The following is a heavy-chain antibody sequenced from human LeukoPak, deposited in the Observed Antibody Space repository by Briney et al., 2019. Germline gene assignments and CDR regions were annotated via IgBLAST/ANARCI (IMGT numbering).Heavy chain of an antibody. V-gene: IGHV4-59*01. CDR1: GGSISSYY. D-gene: IGHD6-19*01. Sequence: PSETLSLTCTVSGGSISSYYWSWIRQPPGKGLEWIGYIYYSGSTNYNPSLKSRVTISVDTSKNQFSLKLSSVTAADTAVYYCARTNSGWYYFDYWGQGTLVTVSS. J-gene: IGHJ4*02. CDR3: ARTNSGWYYFDY. CDR2: IYYSGST.